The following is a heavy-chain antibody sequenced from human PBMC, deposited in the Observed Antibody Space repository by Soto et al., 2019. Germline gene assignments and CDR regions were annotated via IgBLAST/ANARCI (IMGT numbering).Heavy chain of an antibody. CDR1: GYTFTSYG. CDR2: ISAYNGNT. V-gene: IGHV1-18*01. D-gene: IGHD6-13*01. CDR3: PRVGIGPAAGSAVGGMDV. Sequence: QVQLVQSGAEVKKPGASVKVSCKASGYTFTSYGISWVRKAPGQGLEWMGWISAYNGNTNYAQKLQGRVTMTTDTSTRTAYMGLRRLRSDDTAVYYCPRVGIGPAAGSAVGGMDVWGQGTTVTVSS. J-gene: IGHJ6*02.